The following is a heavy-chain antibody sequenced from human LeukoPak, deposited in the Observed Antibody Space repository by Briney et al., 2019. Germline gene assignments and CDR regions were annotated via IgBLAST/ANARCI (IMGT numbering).Heavy chain of an antibody. D-gene: IGHD2-21*02. J-gene: IGHJ4*02. CDR1: GGSISSSSYY. V-gene: IGHV4-39*07. CDR3: ARDRGCGGDCYFDY. CDR2: IYYSGST. Sequence: SETLSLTCAVSGGSISSSSYYWGWIRQPPGKGLEWIGSIYYSGSTYYNPSLKSRVTISVDTSKNQFSLKLSSVTAADTAVYYCARDRGCGGDCYFDYWGQGTPVTVSS.